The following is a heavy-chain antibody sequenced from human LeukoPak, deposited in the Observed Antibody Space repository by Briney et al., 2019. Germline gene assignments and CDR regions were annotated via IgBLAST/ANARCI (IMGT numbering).Heavy chain of an antibody. V-gene: IGHV3-23*01. J-gene: IGHJ4*02. CDR1: GFTFSSHA. CDR3: AKHPVLRYFDWLLGGYFDY. D-gene: IGHD3-9*01. CDR2: ISGSGGST. Sequence: GGSLRLSCAASGFTFSSHAMSWVRQAPGKGLEWVSAISGSGGSTYYADSVKGRFTISRDNSKNTLYLQMNSLRAEDTAVYYCAKHPVLRYFDWLLGGYFDYWGQGTLVTVSS.